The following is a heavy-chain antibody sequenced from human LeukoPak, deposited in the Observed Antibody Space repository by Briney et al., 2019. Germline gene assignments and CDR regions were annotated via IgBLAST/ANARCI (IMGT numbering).Heavy chain of an antibody. D-gene: IGHD6-19*01. Sequence: SETLSLTCTVSGGSVSSASYYWTWIRQPPGKGLEWIGYIYASGNTNYNPSLKSRVTISVDTSKNQFSLKLSSVTAADTAVYYCARDPPVAGTSWGQGTLVTVSS. CDR2: IYASGNT. J-gene: IGHJ4*02. V-gene: IGHV4-61*01. CDR3: ARDPPVAGTS. CDR1: GGSVSSASYY.